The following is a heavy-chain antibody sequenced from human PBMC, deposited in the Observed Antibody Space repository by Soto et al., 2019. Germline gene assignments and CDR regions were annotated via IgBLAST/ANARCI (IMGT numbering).Heavy chain of an antibody. CDR2: IYHSGST. Sequence: PSETLSLTCAVSGGSISSGGYSWSWIRQPPGKGLEWIGYIYHSGSTYYNPSLKSRVTISVDRSKNQFSLKLSSVTAADTAVYYCARGKVGSPGGNGYWYFDLWGRGTLVTVSS. CDR1: GGSISSGGYS. V-gene: IGHV4-30-2*01. CDR3: ARGKVGSPGGNGYWYFDL. D-gene: IGHD2-15*01. J-gene: IGHJ2*01.